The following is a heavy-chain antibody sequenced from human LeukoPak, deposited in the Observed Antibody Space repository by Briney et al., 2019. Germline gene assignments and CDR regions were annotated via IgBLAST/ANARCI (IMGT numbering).Heavy chain of an antibody. CDR1: GFTFSSYA. J-gene: IGHJ4*02. V-gene: IGHV3-23*01. CDR3: ARGAYDILTGYYRRGIDY. Sequence: GGSLRLSCAASGFTFSSYAMSWVRQAPGKGLEWVSAISGSGGSTYYADSVKGRFTISRDNSKNTLYLQMNSLRAEDTAVYYCARGAYDILTGYYRRGIDYWGQGTLVTVSS. D-gene: IGHD3-9*01. CDR2: ISGSGGST.